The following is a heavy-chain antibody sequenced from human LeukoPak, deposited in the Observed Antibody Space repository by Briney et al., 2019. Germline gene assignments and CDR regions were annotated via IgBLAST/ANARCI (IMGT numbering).Heavy chain of an antibody. V-gene: IGHV3-21*04. CDR2: ISSTSYI. Sequence: GGSLRLSCAASGFTFSSYSMNWVRQAPGKGLEWGSSISSTSYIDCADSGKCRFTNSRDNAKNSLYLHMTSLRSDATAVYYCARDFPLVVGATTDYFDYWGQGTLVTVSS. J-gene: IGHJ4*02. CDR3: ARDFPLVVGATTDYFDY. D-gene: IGHD1-26*01. CDR1: GFTFSSYS.